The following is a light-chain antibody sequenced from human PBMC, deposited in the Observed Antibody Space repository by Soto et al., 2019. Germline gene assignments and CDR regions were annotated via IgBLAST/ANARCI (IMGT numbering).Light chain of an antibody. Sequence: EIVLTQSPGTLSLSPGERATLSCRASQSVSSSYLSWYKQKPGQAPRLLIYGASCRASGIPDRFSGSGSGTDVSLTISRLEPEDFAVYYCQQYGSSPVYTFGQGTKLEIK. J-gene: IGKJ2*01. V-gene: IGKV3-20*01. CDR2: GAS. CDR1: QSVSSSY. CDR3: QQYGSSPVYT.